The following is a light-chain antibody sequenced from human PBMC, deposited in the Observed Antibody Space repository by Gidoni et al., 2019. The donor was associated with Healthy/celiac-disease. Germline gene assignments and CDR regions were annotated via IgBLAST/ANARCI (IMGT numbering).Light chain of an antibody. V-gene: IGKV4-1*01. Sequence: DIVMTQCPDYLAVSLGERATINCKSRQSVLYSSNNKNYLAWYQQKPGQPPKLLMYGASTRESGVPDRFSGSGSGTDFTLTISSLQAEDVAVYYCQQYYSTPCSFGQGTKLEIK. CDR3: QQYYSTPCS. J-gene: IGKJ2*04. CDR2: GAS. CDR1: QSVLYSSNNKNY.